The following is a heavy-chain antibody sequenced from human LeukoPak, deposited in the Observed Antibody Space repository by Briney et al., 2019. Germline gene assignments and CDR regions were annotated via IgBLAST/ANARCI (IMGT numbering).Heavy chain of an antibody. CDR2: ISYDGSNK. D-gene: IGHD1-26*01. V-gene: IGHV3-30*04. Sequence: PGRSLRLSCAASGFTFSSYAMHWVRQAPGKGLEWVAVISYDGSNKYYADSVKGRFTISRDNSKNTLYLQMNSLRAEDTAVYYCARNPVGATTHYYYYYYMDVWGKGTTVTVSS. J-gene: IGHJ6*03. CDR3: ARNPVGATTHYYYYYYMDV. CDR1: GFTFSSYA.